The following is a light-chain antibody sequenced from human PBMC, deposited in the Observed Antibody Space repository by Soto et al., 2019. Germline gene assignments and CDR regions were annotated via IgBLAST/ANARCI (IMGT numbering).Light chain of an antibody. CDR2: ATS. V-gene: IGKV3-20*01. CDR3: LRYGRSPGWT. CDR1: QSVDSNF. J-gene: IGKJ1*01. Sequence: EVVLTQSPGALSLSPWERAALSCRASQSVDSNFLAWYQQRPGQAPRLLIYATSSRATGIPARFSGSGSGTDFTLTISRLEPEDFAVYYCLRYGRSPGWTFGQGTKVDIK.